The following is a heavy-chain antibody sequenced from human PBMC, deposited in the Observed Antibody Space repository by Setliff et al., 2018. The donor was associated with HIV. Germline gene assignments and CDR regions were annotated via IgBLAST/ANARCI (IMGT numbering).Heavy chain of an antibody. D-gene: IGHD4-17*01. Sequence: ASVKVSCKASGGIFNTYGMNWVRQAPGQGLEWMGWINTNTGNPTYAQAFTGRFFFSVDTAVATAYLQINNLKTEDTAVYFCARGLYGDYGGDLNWLDPWGHGTRVTVSS. CDR3: ARGLYGDYGGDLNWLDP. CDR2: INTNTGNP. J-gene: IGHJ5*02. CDR1: GGIFNTYG. V-gene: IGHV7-4-1*02.